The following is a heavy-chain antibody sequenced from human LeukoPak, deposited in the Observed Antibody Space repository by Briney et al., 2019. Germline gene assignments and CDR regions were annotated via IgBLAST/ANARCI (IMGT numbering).Heavy chain of an antibody. CDR2: IKQDGSEK. D-gene: IGHD3-22*01. CDR1: GFTFSSYW. J-gene: IGHJ3*02. CDR3: ASQYYYDSSGYYRRDAFDI. V-gene: IGHV3-7*01. Sequence: QPGGSLRLSCAASGFTFSSYWMSWVRQAPVKGLEWVANIKQDGSEKYYVDSVKGRFTISRDNAKNSLYLQMNSLRAEDTAVYYCASQYYYDSSGYYRRDAFDIWGQGTMVTVSS.